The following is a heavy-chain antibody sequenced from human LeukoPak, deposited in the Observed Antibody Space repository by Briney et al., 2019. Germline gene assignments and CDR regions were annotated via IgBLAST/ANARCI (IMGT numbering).Heavy chain of an antibody. V-gene: IGHV3-30*18. D-gene: IGHD3-10*01. J-gene: IGHJ4*02. CDR3: AKERRLYYASGSPFDY. CDR2: ISYDGGNE. Sequence: PGKSLRLSCAASGFMFSGYGMHWVRQVPGKGLESVACISYDGGNEYYADSVKGRFTISRENSKNTLHLQMNSLTAEDTAVYYCAKERRLYYASGSPFDYWGQGILVTVSS. CDR1: GFMFSGYG.